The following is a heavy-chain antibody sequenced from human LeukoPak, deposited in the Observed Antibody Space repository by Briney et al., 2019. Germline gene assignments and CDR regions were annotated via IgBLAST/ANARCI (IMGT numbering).Heavy chain of an antibody. J-gene: IGHJ4*02. Sequence: GASVKVSCKASGYTFTSYHITWVRQSTGQGLEWMGWMDPSSGDAGFAPKFQGRVTMTRDTSISTAYMEVSKLRFEDTAVYYCARVDVAMLTGDFDYWGQGTRVIVSS. CDR1: GYTFTSYH. CDR3: ARVDVAMLTGDFDY. V-gene: IGHV1-8*02. CDR2: MDPSSGDA. D-gene: IGHD2-21*01.